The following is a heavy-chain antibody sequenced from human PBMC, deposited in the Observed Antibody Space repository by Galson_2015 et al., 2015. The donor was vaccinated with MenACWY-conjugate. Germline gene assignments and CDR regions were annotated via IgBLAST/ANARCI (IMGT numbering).Heavy chain of an antibody. V-gene: IGHV3-15*07. CDR3: SSRNHNWYFEL. Sequence: SLRLSCAASDFTFSDAWMNWVRQAPGKGLEWVGRVKRKADGGATDYAAPVKGRFIISRDDSKNRLYLQMNNLKIEDTAVYCCSSRNHNWYFELWGRGILVTVSS. J-gene: IGHJ2*01. CDR2: VKRKADGGAT. D-gene: IGHD1-14*01. CDR1: DFTFSDAW.